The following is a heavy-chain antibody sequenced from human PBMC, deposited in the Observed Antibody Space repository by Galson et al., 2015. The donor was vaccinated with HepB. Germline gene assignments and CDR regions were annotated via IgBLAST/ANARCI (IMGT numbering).Heavy chain of an antibody. Sequence: SLRLSCAASGFTFSSYAMSWVRQAPGKGLEWVSAISGSGGSTYYADSVKVRFTISRDNSKNTLYLQMNSLRAEDTAVYYCAKDVLRWLQFISDYWGQGTLVTVSS. CDR3: AKDVLRWLQFISDY. J-gene: IGHJ4*02. D-gene: IGHD5-24*01. CDR1: GFTFSSYA. V-gene: IGHV3-23*01. CDR2: ISGSGGST.